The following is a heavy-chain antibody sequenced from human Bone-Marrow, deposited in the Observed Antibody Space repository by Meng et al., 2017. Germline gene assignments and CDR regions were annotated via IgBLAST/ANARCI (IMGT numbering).Heavy chain of an antibody. CDR2: ISAYNGNR. D-gene: IGHD5-18*01. CDR1: GYTFTSYG. J-gene: IGHJ3*02. Sequence: ASLKVSCKASGYTFTSYGISWVLQAPGQGLEWVGWISAYNGNRNYAQKLQGRVTMTTETSTSRAYMELRSLRSDDTAVYYCARTIGYSYGYGVGTIAFDIWGQGTMVTVSS. CDR3: ARTIGYSYGYGVGTIAFDI. V-gene: IGHV1-18*01.